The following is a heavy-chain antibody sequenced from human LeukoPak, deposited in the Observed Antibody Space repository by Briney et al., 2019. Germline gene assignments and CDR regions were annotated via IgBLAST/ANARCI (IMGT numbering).Heavy chain of an antibody. J-gene: IGHJ1*01. CDR1: GFTFSSYG. V-gene: IGHV3-30*18. D-gene: IGHD3-10*01. CDR2: ISYDGSNK. CDR3: AKDLDYYYGSGSDTSEYFQH. Sequence: GRSLRLSCAASGFTFSSYGMHWVRQAPGKGLEWVAVISYDGSNKYYADSVKGRFTISRDNSKNTLYLQMNSLRAEDTAVYYCAKDLDYYYGSGSDTSEYFQHWGQGTLVTVSS.